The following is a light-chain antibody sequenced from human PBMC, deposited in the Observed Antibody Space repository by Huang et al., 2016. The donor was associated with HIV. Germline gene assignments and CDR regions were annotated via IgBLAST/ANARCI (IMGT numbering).Light chain of an antibody. J-gene: IGKJ1*01. V-gene: IGKV1-NL1*01. CDR2: STS. Sequence: DIQMTQSPSSLSASVGDRVTITCRASQGISNSLAWYQQKPGKAPKLLLYSTSRLESGVPCRFSGSGSGTVYTLTISRLQPEDFAVYHCQQYYSSPPTFGQGTKVEIK. CDR1: QGISNS. CDR3: QQYYSSPPT.